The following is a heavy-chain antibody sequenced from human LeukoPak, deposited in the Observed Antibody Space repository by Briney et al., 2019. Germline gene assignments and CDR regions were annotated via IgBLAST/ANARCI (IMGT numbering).Heavy chain of an antibody. CDR2: ISAYDGNR. D-gene: IGHD6-13*01. V-gene: IGHV1-18*01. J-gene: IGHJ3*02. CDR1: GYTFTSYG. CDR3: ARDKQLIAAADPFDI. Sequence: ASVKVSCKASGYTFTSYGISWVRQAPGQGLEWMGWISAYDGNREFTQKLQGRLTLTTDTSTSTAYMELRGLRSDDTAAYYCARDKQLIAAADPFDIWGQGTMVTVSS.